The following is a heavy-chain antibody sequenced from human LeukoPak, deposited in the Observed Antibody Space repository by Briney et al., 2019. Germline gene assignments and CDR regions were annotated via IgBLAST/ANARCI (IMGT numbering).Heavy chain of an antibody. V-gene: IGHV3-23*01. CDR2: ISGSGGST. CDR3: AYRSQQLVPFDY. Sequence: GGSLRLSCAASGFTFSNSAMAWVRQAPGKGLEWVSAISGSGGSTYYADSVKGRFTISRDNSKNTLYLQMNSLRAEDTAVYYCAYRSQQLVPFDYWGQGTLVTVSS. CDR1: GFTFSNSA. D-gene: IGHD6-13*01. J-gene: IGHJ4*02.